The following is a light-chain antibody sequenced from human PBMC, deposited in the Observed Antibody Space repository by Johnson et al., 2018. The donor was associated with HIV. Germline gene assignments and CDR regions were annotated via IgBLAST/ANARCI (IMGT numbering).Light chain of an antibody. V-gene: IGLV1-51*02. CDR3: GTLDSRLKFYL. CDR2: ENN. Sequence: QSVLTQPPSVSAAPGQKVTISCSGSSSNIGNNYVSWYQQLPGAAPKLLIYENNKRPSGIPDRFSGSKSGTSATLGITGLQPGDEADYYCGTLDSRLKFYLFGTGTKVTVL. J-gene: IGLJ1*01. CDR1: SSNIGNNY.